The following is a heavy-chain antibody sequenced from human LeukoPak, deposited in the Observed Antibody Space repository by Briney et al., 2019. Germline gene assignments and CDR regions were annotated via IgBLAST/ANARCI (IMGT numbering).Heavy chain of an antibody. V-gene: IGHV3-23*01. D-gene: IGHD1-26*01. Sequence: GGSLRLSCAASGFTFSSYAMSWVRQAPGKGLEWVSAISGSGGSTYYADSVKGRFTISRDNSKNTLCLQMNSLRAEDTAVYYCAKDRRSYSYFPDYWGQGTLVTVSS. CDR2: ISGSGGST. J-gene: IGHJ4*02. CDR1: GFTFSSYA. CDR3: AKDRRSYSYFPDY.